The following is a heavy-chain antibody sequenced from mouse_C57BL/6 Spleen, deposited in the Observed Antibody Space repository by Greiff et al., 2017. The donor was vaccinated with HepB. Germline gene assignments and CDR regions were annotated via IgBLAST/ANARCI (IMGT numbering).Heavy chain of an antibody. V-gene: IGHV1-55*01. Sequence: QVQLKQPGAELVKPGASVKMSCKASGYTFTSYWITWVKQRPGQGLEWIGDIYPGSGSTNYNEKFKSKATLTVDTSSSTAYMQLSSLTSEDSAVYYCARYHYYGSSYYWFAYWGQGTLVTVSA. CDR3: ARYHYYGSSYYWFAY. D-gene: IGHD1-1*01. CDR1: GYTFTSYW. CDR2: IYPGSGST. J-gene: IGHJ3*01.